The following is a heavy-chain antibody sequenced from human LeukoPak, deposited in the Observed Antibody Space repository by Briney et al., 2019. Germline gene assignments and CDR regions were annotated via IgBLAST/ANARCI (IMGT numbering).Heavy chain of an antibody. D-gene: IGHD6-13*01. Sequence: PSETLSLTCTVSGGSISSYYWSWIRQPPGKGLEWIGYIYYSGSTNYNPSLKSRVTISVDTSKNQFSLKLSSVTAADTAVYYCARAGYSSSWYYVSTEDWYFDLWGRGTLVTVSS. CDR2: IYYSGST. CDR1: GGSISSYY. V-gene: IGHV4-59*12. CDR3: ARAGYSSSWYYVSTEDWYFDL. J-gene: IGHJ2*01.